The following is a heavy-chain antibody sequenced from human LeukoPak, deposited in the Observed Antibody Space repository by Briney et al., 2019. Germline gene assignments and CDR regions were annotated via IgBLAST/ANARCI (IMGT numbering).Heavy chain of an antibody. J-gene: IGHJ4*02. CDR1: GYTFTSYY. Sequence: ASVKVSCKASGYTFTSYYMHWVRQAPGQGLEWMGIINPSGGSTSYARKFQGRVTMTRDTSTSTVYMELSSLRSEDTAVYYCARKKAINIFTRQYHFDFWGQGTLVTGSS. CDR2: INPSGGST. D-gene: IGHD3-3*02. CDR3: ARKKAINIFTRQYHFDF. V-gene: IGHV1-46*01.